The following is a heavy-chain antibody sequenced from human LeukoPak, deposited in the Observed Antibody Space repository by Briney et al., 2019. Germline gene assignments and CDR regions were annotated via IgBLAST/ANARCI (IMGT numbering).Heavy chain of an antibody. CDR1: GFTFSSYW. Sequence: GGSLRLSCEVSGFTFSSYWIHWVRQAPGKGLVWVSRFSDDEGRTVYADSVKGRFTISRDNAKNSLYLQMNSLRVEDTAVYYCATLVATTQFDYWGQGTLVTVSS. CDR2: FSDDEGRT. D-gene: IGHD5-12*01. CDR3: ATLVATTQFDY. V-gene: IGHV3-74*01. J-gene: IGHJ4*02.